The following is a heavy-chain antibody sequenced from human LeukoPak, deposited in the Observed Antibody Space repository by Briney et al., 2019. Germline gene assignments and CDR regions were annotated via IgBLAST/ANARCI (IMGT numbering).Heavy chain of an antibody. CDR3: AKENKNYYGSGSYFP. CDR2: ISGSGGST. CDR1: GFTFSSYA. Sequence: QPGGSLRLSCAASGFTFSSYAMSWVRPAPGKGLEWVSAISGSGGSTYYADSAKGRFTISRDNSKNTLYLQMNSLRAEDTAVYYCAKENKNYYGSGSYFPWGQGTLVTVSS. J-gene: IGHJ5*02. D-gene: IGHD3-10*01. V-gene: IGHV3-23*01.